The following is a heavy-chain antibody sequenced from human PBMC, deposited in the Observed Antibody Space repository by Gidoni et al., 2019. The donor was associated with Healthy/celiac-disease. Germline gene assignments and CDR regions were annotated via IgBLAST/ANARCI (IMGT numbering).Heavy chain of an antibody. D-gene: IGHD4-17*01. CDR2: LWYDGSKK. J-gene: IGHJ6*03. Sequence: QVQLVESGGGVVQPGRSLRLSCAASGFTFSSYGMHWVRQAPGKGLEWVAVLWYDGSKKYYADSVKGRFTISRDNSKNTLYLQMNSLRAEDTAVYYCARDKGADHDYGDYYYYYMDVWGKGTTVTVSS. CDR1: GFTFSSYG. V-gene: IGHV3-33*01. CDR3: ARDKGADHDYGDYYYYYMDV.